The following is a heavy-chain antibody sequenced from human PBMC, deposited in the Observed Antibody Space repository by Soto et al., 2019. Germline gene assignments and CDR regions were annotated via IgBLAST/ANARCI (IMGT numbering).Heavy chain of an antibody. CDR2: ISSGGST. CDR1: GFTFSDYG. J-gene: IGHJ4*02. D-gene: IGHD5-12*01. Sequence: EVQLLESGGGLVQPGGSLRLSCVASGFTFSDYGMSWVRQAPGKGLEWVSAISSGGSTFFADSVKGRFIIFRDNFKNTLYLQMNSLRVEDTAVYYCAKENSGYEKWGQGTLVTVSS. CDR3: AKENSGYEK. V-gene: IGHV3-23*01.